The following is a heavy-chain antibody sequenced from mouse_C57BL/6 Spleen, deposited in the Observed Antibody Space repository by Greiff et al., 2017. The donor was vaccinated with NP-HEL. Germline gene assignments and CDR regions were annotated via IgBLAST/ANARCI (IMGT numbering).Heavy chain of an antibody. D-gene: IGHD1-1*01. CDR3: ARSYYYGSSYAWFAY. J-gene: IGHJ3*01. CDR1: GYTFTSYW. Sequence: QVQLQQPGAELVKPGASVKLSCKASGYTFTSYWMHWVKQRPGQGLEWIGMIHPNSGSTNYNEKFKSKATLTVDKSSSTAYMQLSSLTSEDSAVYYCARSYYYGSSYAWFAYWGQGTLVTVSA. CDR2: IHPNSGST. V-gene: IGHV1-64*01.